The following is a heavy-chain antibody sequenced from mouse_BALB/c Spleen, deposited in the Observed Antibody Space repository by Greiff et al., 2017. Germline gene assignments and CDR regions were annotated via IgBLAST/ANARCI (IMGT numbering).Heavy chain of an antibody. CDR3: ARHAYDYDENYAMDY. V-gene: IGHV1-18*01. J-gene: IGHJ4*01. CDR2: INPNNGGT. CDR1: GYTFTEYT. Sequence: EVQLQESGPELVKPGASVKISCKTSGYTFTEYTMHWVKQSHGKSLEWIGGINPNNGGTSYNQKFKGKATLTVDKSSSTAYMELRSLTSEDSAVYYCARHAYDYDENYAMDYWGQGTSVTVSS. D-gene: IGHD2-4*01.